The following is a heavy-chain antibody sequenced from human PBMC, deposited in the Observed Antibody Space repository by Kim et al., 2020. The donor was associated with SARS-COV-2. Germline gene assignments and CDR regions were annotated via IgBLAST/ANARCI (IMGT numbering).Heavy chain of an antibody. J-gene: IGHJ6*02. CDR3: AKMFRPLLGFGELSSGMDV. CDR2: IYSGGSST. V-gene: IGHV3-23*03. D-gene: IGHD3-10*01. Sequence: GGSLRLSCAASGFTFSSYAMSWVRQAPGKGLEWVSVIYSGGSSTYYADSVKGRFTISRDNSKNTLYLQMNSLRAEDTAVYYCAKMFRPLLGFGELSSGMDVWGQGTTVTVSS. CDR1: GFTFSSYA.